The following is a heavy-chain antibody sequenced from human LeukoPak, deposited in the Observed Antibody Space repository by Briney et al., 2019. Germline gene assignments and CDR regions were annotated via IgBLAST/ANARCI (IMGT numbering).Heavy chain of an antibody. J-gene: IGHJ4*02. V-gene: IGHV3-74*01. CDR3: ARDRGACGDYGWAAVVSPYNSAEYYFDY. D-gene: IGHD4-17*01. Sequence: PGGSLRLSCAASGFTLTTYWMHWVRQAPGKGLVWVSRIKSDGISTSYADSVKGRFTISRDNAKNTLYLQMNSLRAEDTAVYYCARDRGACGDYGWAAVVSPYNSAEYYFDYWGQGTLVTVSS. CDR2: IKSDGIST. CDR1: GFTLTTYW.